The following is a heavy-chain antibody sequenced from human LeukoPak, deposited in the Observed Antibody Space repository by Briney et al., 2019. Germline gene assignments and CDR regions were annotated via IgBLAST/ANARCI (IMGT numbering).Heavy chain of an antibody. V-gene: IGHV4-59*01. CDR2: IYYSGST. CDR3: TRGSIAYYYMDV. J-gene: IGHJ6*03. CDR1: GGAISSYY. D-gene: IGHD3-22*01. Sequence: SETLSLTCIVSGGAISSYYWSWIRQPPGKGLEWIGNIYYSGSTNYNPSLKSRVTISVDTSKNQFSLKLSSVTAADTAVYYCTRGSIAYYYMDVWGKGTTVTISS.